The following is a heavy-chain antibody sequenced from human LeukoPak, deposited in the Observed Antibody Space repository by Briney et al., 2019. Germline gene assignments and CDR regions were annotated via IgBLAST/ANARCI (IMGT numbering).Heavy chain of an antibody. CDR1: GYTFTSYG. J-gene: IGHJ6*02. D-gene: IGHD4-23*01. Sequence: ASVKVSCKASGYTFTSYGISWVRQAPGQGLEWMGWISAYNGNTNYAQKLQGRVTMTTDTSTSTAYMELRSLRSDDTAVYYCASQTTVAPRYYYYGMDVWGQGTTVTVSS. CDR2: ISAYNGNT. CDR3: ASQTTVAPRYYYYGMDV. V-gene: IGHV1-18*01.